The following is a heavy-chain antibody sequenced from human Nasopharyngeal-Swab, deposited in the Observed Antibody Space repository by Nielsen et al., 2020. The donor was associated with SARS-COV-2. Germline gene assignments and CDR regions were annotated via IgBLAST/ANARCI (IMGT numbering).Heavy chain of an antibody. CDR1: GGSISSYY. J-gene: IGHJ6*02. CDR2: IYTSGST. V-gene: IGHV4-4*07. Sequence: GSLRLSCTVSGGSISSYYWSWIRQPAGKGLEWIGRIYTSGSTNYNPYLKSRVTMSVDTSKNQFSLKLSSVTAADTAVYYCARDQKLWFGESADYYYYGMDVWGQGTTVTVSS. CDR3: ARDQKLWFGESADYYYYGMDV. D-gene: IGHD3-10*01.